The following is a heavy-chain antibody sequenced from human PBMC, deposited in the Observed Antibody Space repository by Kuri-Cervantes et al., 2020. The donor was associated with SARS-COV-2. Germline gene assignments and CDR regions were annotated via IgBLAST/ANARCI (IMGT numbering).Heavy chain of an antibody. CDR3: ARDPPVAKKFIVATTTKTLVDDY. D-gene: IGHD5-12*01. CDR1: GGTFSSYA. Sequence: SVKVSCKASGGTFSSYAISWVRQAPGQGLEWRGGIIPIFGIANYAQKFQGRVTITADKSTSTAYMELSSLRSEDTAVYYCARDPPVAKKFIVATTTKTLVDDYWGQGTLVTVSS. CDR2: IIPIFGIA. J-gene: IGHJ4*02. V-gene: IGHV1-69*10.